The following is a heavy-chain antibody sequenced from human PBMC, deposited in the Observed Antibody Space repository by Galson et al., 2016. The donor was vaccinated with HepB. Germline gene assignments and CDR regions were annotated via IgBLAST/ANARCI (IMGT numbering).Heavy chain of an antibody. CDR3: ARLFCGGDCFLLWYLYRGLDV. V-gene: IGHV5-51*01. J-gene: IGHJ6*02. CDR2: IHPSDSDT. D-gene: IGHD2-21*02. CDR1: GYSFNMYW. Sequence: QSGAEVKKPGESLKISCTGSGYSFNMYWIGWVRQIPGKGLEWMGIIHPSDSDTRYSPSFQGQVTISADKSISTAYLQWSSLKASDTAMYYCARLFCGGDCFLLWYLYRGLDVWGQGTTVTVSS.